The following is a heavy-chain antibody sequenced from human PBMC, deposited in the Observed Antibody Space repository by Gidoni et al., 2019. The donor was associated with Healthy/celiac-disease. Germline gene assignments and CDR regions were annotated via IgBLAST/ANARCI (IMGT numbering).Heavy chain of an antibody. CDR2: INAGNGNT. CDR1: GYTFTSYA. D-gene: IGHD2-8*02. V-gene: IGHV1-3*01. J-gene: IGHJ6*02. Sequence: QVQLVQSGAEVKKPGDSVKVSCKASGYTFTSYAMHWVRQAPGQRLEWMGWINAGNGNTKYSQKFQGRVTITRDTSASTAYMELSSLRSEDTAVYYCARALLGPYYYGMDVWGQGTTVTVSS. CDR3: ARALLGPYYYGMDV.